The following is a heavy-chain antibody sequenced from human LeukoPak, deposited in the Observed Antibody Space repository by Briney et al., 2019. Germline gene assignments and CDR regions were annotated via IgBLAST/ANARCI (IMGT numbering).Heavy chain of an antibody. V-gene: IGHV3-7*03. CDR1: GLIYSIHW. Sequence: PGGSLRLSCAASGLIYSIHWMSWVRQALGKGLEWVANIKPDGSEKYYVESVKGRFTISRDNAKNSLYLQMNSLRVEDGAVYYCATDWSPNGAYNRFKYWGQGTLVTVSS. D-gene: IGHD2-8*01. CDR2: IKPDGSEK. J-gene: IGHJ4*02. CDR3: ATDWSPNGAYNRFKY.